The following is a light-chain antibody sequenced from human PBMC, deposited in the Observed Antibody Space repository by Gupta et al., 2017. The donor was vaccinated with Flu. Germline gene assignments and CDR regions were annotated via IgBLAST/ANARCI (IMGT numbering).Light chain of an antibody. V-gene: IGKV4-1*01. CDR1: QSVLYSSNKKNY. Sequence: SQSVLYSSNKKNYLAWYQQKAGQPPNLLIYWASTRESGVPARFSGSGSGTDFTLTISSLPADDVAVYSCQHYYSLPYTFGQGTTLEIK. J-gene: IGKJ2*01. CDR3: QHYYSLPYT. CDR2: WAS.